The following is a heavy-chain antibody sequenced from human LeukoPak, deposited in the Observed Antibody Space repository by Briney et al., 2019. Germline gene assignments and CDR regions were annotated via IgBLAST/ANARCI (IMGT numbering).Heavy chain of an antibody. J-gene: IGHJ6*03. CDR2: ISGSGGST. CDR1: GFTFSSYA. Sequence: PGGSLRLSCAASGFTFSSYAMSWVRQAPGKGLEWVSAISGSGGSTYYADSVKGRFTISRDNSKNTLYLQMNSLRAEDTAVYYCAKDRWAYSGSYSYYYYMDVWGKGTTVTVSS. D-gene: IGHD1-26*01. V-gene: IGHV3-23*01. CDR3: AKDRWAYSGSYSYYYYMDV.